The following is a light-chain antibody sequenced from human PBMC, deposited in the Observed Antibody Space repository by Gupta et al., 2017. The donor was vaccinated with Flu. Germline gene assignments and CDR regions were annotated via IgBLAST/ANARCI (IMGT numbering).Light chain of an antibody. J-gene: IGLJ3*02. CDR1: SANVGADDD. V-gene: IGLV1-40*01. CDR3: QSYDSSLTGVV. CDR2: DNN. Sequence: VITSCTGSSANVGADDDVNWYQQLPGTAPKLLIYDNNNRPSGVPDRFSGSKSGTSASLAITGLQAEDETDYYCQSYDSSLTGVVFGGGTKLTVL.